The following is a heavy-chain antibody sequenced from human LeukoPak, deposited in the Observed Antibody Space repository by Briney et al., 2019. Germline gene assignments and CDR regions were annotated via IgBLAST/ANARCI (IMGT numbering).Heavy chain of an antibody. J-gene: IGHJ4*02. CDR1: GDSVSSNSAA. CDR2: TYYKSKWYN. Sequence: SQTLSRTCAISGDSVSSNSAAWNWIRQSPSRGLEWLGRTYYKSKWYNDYAVSVKSRITINPDTSKNQFSLQLNSVTPEDTAVYYCARDSLLWFGELLSVFDYWGQGTLVTVSS. D-gene: IGHD3-10*01. CDR3: ARDSLLWFGELLSVFDY. V-gene: IGHV6-1*01.